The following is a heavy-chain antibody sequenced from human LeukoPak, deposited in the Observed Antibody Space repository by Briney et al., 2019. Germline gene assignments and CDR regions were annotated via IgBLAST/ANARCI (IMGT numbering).Heavy chain of an antibody. D-gene: IGHD2-15*01. CDR1: GFSFGDYS. CDR2: ISSSATI. V-gene: IGHV3-48*01. Sequence: GGSLRLSCAASGFSFGDYSMNWVRQAPGEGLEWVSYISSSATIYYADSVKGRFTVSRDNAKNSLYLQMNSLRPEDTAVYYCARGFLGNSFDFWGQGTLVTVSS. J-gene: IGHJ4*02. CDR3: ARGFLGNSFDF.